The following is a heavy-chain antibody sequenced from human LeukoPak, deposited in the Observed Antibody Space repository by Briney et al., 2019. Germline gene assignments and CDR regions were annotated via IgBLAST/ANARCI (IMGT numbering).Heavy chain of an antibody. V-gene: IGHV3-15*01. Sequence: GGSLRLSCTASGFSLSKVWMSWVRQAPGQGLEWVGHIKTKTDGGTTEYVAPVRGRFTISRDDSGDTLYLQMNSLKIEDTAVYYCTTVDYGDLTPAASSDYWGQGTLVAVSS. CDR3: TTVDYGDLTPAASSDY. CDR1: GFSLSKVW. J-gene: IGHJ4*02. D-gene: IGHD4-17*01. CDR2: IKTKTDGGTT.